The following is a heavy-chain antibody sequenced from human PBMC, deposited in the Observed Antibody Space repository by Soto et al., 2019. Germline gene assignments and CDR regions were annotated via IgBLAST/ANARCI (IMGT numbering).Heavy chain of an antibody. CDR2: ISAYNGNT. V-gene: IGHV1-18*01. CDR1: GYTFTSYG. CDR3: ARDLFFVGGSGSYFSLRVSGYDAFDI. Sequence: ASVKVSCKASGYTFTSYGISWVRQAPGQGLERMGWISAYNGNTNYAQKLQGRVTMTTDTSTSTAYMELRSLRSDDTAVYYCARDLFFVGGSGSYFSLRVSGYDAFDIWGQGTMVTVSS. D-gene: IGHD3-10*01. J-gene: IGHJ3*02.